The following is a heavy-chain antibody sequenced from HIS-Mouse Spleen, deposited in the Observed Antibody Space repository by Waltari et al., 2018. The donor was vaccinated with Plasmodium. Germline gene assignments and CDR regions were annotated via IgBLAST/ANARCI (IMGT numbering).Heavy chain of an antibody. CDR2: ISYDGSNK. CDR1: GFTFNSYA. CDR3: ARDRRLAFDY. Sequence: QVQLVESGGGVVQPGRSLRLSWPASGFTFNSYAMHWVRQAPGKGLEWVAVISYDGSNKYYADSVKGRFTISRDNSKNTLYLQMNSLRAEDTAVYYCARDRRLAFDYWGQGTLVTVSS. D-gene: IGHD2-15*01. J-gene: IGHJ4*02. V-gene: IGHV3-30-3*01.